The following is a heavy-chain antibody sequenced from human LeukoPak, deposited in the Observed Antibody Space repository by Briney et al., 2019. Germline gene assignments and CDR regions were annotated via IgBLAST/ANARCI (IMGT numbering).Heavy chain of an antibody. CDR3: ARDLGGDSGY. J-gene: IGHJ4*02. CDR1: GFTFSSYW. V-gene: IGHV3-7*01. Sequence: GGSVRLSCAASGFTFSSYWRSWVRQAPGRGREGGANIKQDGSEKDYVDSGKGRFTISRDNAKNSLYLQMNSLRAEDTAVYYCARDLGGDSGYWGQGTLVTVSS. D-gene: IGHD4-17*01. CDR2: IKQDGSEK.